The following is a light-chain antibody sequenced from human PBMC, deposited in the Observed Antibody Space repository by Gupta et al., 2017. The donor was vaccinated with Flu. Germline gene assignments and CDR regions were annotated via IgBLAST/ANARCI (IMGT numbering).Light chain of an antibody. CDR3: SSYISSSTLV. CDR1: SSDVGGYNY. J-gene: IGLJ3*02. V-gene: IGLV2-14*01. Sequence: QSALTQPASVSGSPGQSITISCTGTSSDVGGYNYVSWYQQHPGKAPKLMIYEVSNRPSGVSNRSSGSKSGNTASLTISGLQAEDEADYYCSSYISSSTLVFGGGTKLTVL. CDR2: EVS.